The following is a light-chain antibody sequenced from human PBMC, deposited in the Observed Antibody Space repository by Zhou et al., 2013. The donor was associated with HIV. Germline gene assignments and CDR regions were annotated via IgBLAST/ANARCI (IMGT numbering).Light chain of an antibody. CDR3: QQYGSSPYT. Sequence: EIVLTQSPGTLSLSPGERATLSCGASQSVTNSYLAWYQQKPGQTPRLLIYGASSRATGIPDRSSGSGSGTDFTLTISRLEPEDFAIYYCQQYGSSPYTFGQGTKLEIK. CDR2: GAS. J-gene: IGKJ2*01. CDR1: QSVTNSY. V-gene: IGKV3-20*01.